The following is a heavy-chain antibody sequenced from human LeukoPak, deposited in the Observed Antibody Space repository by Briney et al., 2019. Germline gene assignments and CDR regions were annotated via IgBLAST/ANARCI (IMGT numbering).Heavy chain of an antibody. CDR3: ARAKQNYFDY. J-gene: IGHJ4*02. CDR2: IIPNNGGT. V-gene: IGHV1-2*02. Sequence: ASVKVSCKTSGYTFTCYYMHWVRQAPGQGLEWMGWIIPNNGGTNYAQKFQGRVTMTRDTSISTAFMELSRLRSDDTAIYYCARAKQNYFDYWGQGTLVTVSS. D-gene: IGHD1/OR15-1a*01. CDR1: GYTFTCYY.